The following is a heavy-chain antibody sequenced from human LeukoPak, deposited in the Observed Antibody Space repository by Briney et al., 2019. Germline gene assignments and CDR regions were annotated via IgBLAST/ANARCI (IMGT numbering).Heavy chain of an antibody. CDR2: ISYDGSNK. V-gene: IGHV3-30*18. CDR3: AKDLATIFDY. J-gene: IGHJ4*02. D-gene: IGHD3-16*01. CDR1: GFTFSSYG. Sequence: SGGSLRLSCAASGFTFSSYGMHWVRQAPGKGLEWVAVISYDGSNKYYADSVKGRFTISRDNSKNTLYLQMSSLRAEDTAVYYCAKDLATIFDYWGQGTLVTVSS.